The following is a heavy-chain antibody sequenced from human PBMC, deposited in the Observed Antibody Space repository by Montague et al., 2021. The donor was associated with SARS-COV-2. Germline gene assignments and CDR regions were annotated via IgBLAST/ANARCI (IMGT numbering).Heavy chain of an antibody. J-gene: IGHJ4*02. D-gene: IGHD3-16*02. CDR2: IYWDDDK. CDR3: ARYTSRMYGSFDY. Sequence: PALVKPTQTLTLTCTVSGFPLNTNGMGVGWIRQPPGEAPAWLALIYWDDDKRYSPSLKTRLTITKDTSGNQVVLTMTNVDPGDTGTYFCARYTSRMYGSFDYWGQGALVSVSS. V-gene: IGHV2-5*02. CDR1: GFPLNTNGMG.